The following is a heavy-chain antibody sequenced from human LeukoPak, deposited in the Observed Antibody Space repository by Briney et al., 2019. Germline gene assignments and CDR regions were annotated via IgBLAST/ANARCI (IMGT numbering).Heavy chain of an antibody. Sequence: PSETLSLTCTVSGGSISSYYWSWIRQPPGKGLEWIGYIYYSGSTNYNPSLKSRVTISVDTSKNQFSLKLSSVTAADTAVYYCASSGGRRDAFDIWGQGTMVIVSS. J-gene: IGHJ3*02. D-gene: IGHD2-15*01. V-gene: IGHV4-59*01. CDR3: ASSGGRRDAFDI. CDR2: IYYSGST. CDR1: GGSISSYY.